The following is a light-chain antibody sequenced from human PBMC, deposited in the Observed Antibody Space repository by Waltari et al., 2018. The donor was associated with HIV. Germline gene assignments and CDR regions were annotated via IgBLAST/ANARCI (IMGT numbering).Light chain of an antibody. J-gene: IGKJ1*01. CDR2: LGS. CDR3: MQPLQTPWT. Sequence: DIVMTQSPLSLPVTPGEPASIPCRSSQSLLHSNGSTHLDWYLQKPGLSPQLLIYLGSNRASGVPERFSGSGSGTNFTLRIGRVAAEDVGVYYCMQPLQTPWTFGQGTKVEIK. V-gene: IGKV2-28*01. CDR1: QSLLHSNGSTH.